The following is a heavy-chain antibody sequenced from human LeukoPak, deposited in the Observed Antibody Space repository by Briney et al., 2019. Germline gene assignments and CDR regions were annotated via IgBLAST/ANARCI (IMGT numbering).Heavy chain of an antibody. CDR1: GFTFDDYA. J-gene: IGHJ4*02. CDR2: ISWNSSSI. D-gene: IGHD3-22*01. Sequence: PGRSLRLSCAASGFTFDDYAMHWVRQAPGKGLEWVSGISWNSSSIGYADSVKGRFTISRDNAKNSLYLQMNSLRAEDTALYYCAKDMTDSSGYYGGSCFDYWGQGTLVTVSS. CDR3: AKDMTDSSGYYGGSCFDY. V-gene: IGHV3-9*01.